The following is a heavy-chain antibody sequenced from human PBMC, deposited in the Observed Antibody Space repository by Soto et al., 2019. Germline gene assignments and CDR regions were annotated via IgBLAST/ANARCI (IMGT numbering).Heavy chain of an antibody. CDR3: ADAKGYCYGMDV. CDR1: GFTFSNYG. J-gene: IGHJ6*02. Sequence: QVQLVESGGGVVQPGRSLRLSCAASGFTFSNYGMHWVRQAPGKGLEWVAVISYDGRNKYYGDSVKGRCTISRDNSKNTLYRQMNRLRAEDTAVYCCADAKGYCYGMDVWVQGTAVTVFS. V-gene: IGHV3-30*03. CDR2: ISYDGRNK.